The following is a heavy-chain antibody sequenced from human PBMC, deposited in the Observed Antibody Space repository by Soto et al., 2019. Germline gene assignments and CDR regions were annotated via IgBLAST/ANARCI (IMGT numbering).Heavy chain of an antibody. J-gene: IGHJ4*02. V-gene: IGHV1-24*01. CDR3: ATGHLVAAAGTSLDY. Sequence: GASVKVSCKVSGYTLTELSMHWVRQAPGKGLEWMGGFDPEDGETIYAQKFQGRVTMTEDTSTDTAYMELSSLRSEDTAVYYCATGHLVAAAGTSLDYWGQGTLVTVSS. CDR1: GYTLTELS. CDR2: FDPEDGET. D-gene: IGHD6-13*01.